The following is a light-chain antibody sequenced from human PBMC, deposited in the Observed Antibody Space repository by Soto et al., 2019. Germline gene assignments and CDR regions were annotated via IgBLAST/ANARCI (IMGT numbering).Light chain of an antibody. CDR3: QQTYKTPLT. Sequence: DIQVPRSPATRSASAGDRVTITCGASQSISNYLNWYQQRPGKAPKLLIYLASSLSSGVPSKFSVSGSGTDFTLTISVLQPEDSATYYCQQTYKTPLTFGQGTKVDIK. CDR2: LAS. J-gene: IGKJ1*01. CDR1: QSISNY. V-gene: IGKV1-39*01.